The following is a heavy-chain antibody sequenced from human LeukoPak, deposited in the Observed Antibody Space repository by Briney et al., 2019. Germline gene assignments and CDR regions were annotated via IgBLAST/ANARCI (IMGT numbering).Heavy chain of an antibody. J-gene: IGHJ4*02. V-gene: IGHV4-34*01. D-gene: IGHD2-15*01. CDR3: ARGGGGKQLPFDY. CDR1: GGSFSGYY. CDR2: INHSGST. Sequence: KPSETLSLTCAVYGGSFSGYYWSWIRQPPGKGLEWIGEINHSGSTNYNPSLKSRVTISVDTSKNQFSLKLSSVTAADTAVYYCARGGGGKQLPFDYWGQGTLATVSS.